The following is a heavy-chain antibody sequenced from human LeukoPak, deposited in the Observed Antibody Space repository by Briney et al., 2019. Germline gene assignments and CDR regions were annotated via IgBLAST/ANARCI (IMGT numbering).Heavy chain of an antibody. CDR2: ISSSSSYI. J-gene: IGHJ4*02. D-gene: IGHD5-18*01. CDR3: ARELLTRRGYSYGTFDY. V-gene: IGHV3-21*01. CDR1: GFTFSSYS. Sequence: PGGSLRLSCAASGFTFSSYSMNWVRQAPGKGLEWVSSISSSSSYIYYADSVKGRFTISRDNAKNSLYLQMNSLRAEDTAVYYCARELLTRRGYSYGTFDYWGQGTLVTVSS.